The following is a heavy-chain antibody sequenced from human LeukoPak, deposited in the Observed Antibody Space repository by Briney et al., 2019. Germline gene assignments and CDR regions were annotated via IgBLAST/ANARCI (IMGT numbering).Heavy chain of an antibody. D-gene: IGHD6-19*01. Sequence: ASVKVSCKASGYTFTGYYIHWVRQAPGQGLEWMGWINPNSGVTHYPQKFQGRVTMIRDTSIRTAYMEVSSLRSDDTAVYYCARGQQWLEASDYWGLGTLVTVSS. CDR1: GYTFTGYY. V-gene: IGHV1-2*02. CDR3: ARGQQWLEASDY. CDR2: INPNSGVT. J-gene: IGHJ4*02.